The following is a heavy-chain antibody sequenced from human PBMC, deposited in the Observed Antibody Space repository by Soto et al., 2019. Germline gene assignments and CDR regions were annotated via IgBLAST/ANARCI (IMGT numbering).Heavy chain of an antibody. Sequence: QVQLVQSGAEVKKPGASVKVSCKTYGYTFTNCGLSWVRQAHGQGLEWMGWISAYNGNTNYAQNFQGRVTMTTDTSTSTAYMELRSLRSDDTAVYYCAIGGTPIDYWGQGTLVTVSS. CDR1: GYTFTNCG. D-gene: IGHD3-16*01. CDR3: AIGGTPIDY. CDR2: ISAYNGNT. J-gene: IGHJ4*02. V-gene: IGHV1-18*01.